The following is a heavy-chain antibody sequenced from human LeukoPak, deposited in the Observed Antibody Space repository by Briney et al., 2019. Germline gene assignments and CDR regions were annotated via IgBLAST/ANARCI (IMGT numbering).Heavy chain of an antibody. CDR2: IWYDGSKE. CDR3: ARDRCSGGSCDSGAEYFQH. J-gene: IGHJ1*01. V-gene: IGHV3-33*01. CDR1: GFTFSSYG. D-gene: IGHD2-15*01. Sequence: GGSLRVSCAASGFTFSSYGMHWVRQVPGKGLEWVAVIWYDGSKEYYADSVKGRFTISRDNSKNTLYLQMSSLRAEDTAVYYCARDRCSGGSCDSGAEYFQHWGQGTLVTVSS.